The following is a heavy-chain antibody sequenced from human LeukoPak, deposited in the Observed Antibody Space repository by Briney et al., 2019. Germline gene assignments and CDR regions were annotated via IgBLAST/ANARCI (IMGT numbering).Heavy chain of an antibody. CDR2: IYYSGST. CDR1: GGSISSGGYY. Sequence: PSEPMSLTCTVSGGSISSGGYYWSWIRQHPGKGLEWIGYIYYSGSTYYNPSLKSRVTISVDTSKNQFSLKLSSVTAADTAVYYCAREVVVAGKGGFDYWGQGSLVTVSS. J-gene: IGHJ4*02. CDR3: AREVVVAGKGGFDY. D-gene: IGHD6-19*01. V-gene: IGHV4-31*03.